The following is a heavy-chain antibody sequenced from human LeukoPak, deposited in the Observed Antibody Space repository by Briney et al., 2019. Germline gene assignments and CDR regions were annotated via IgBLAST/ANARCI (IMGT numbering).Heavy chain of an antibody. CDR1: XXXXXXXX. CDR3: AVGDVRRDGYNLGH. J-gene: IGHJ4*02. D-gene: IGHD5-24*01. CDR2: IXGSXGST. Sequence: GGSLRLSCAAXXXXXXXXXXXXVXXXXXXXXXXXXXIXGSXGSTXYADSVKGRFTXSRDNSKNTLYLQMNSLRPEDTAVYYCAVGDVRRDGYNLGHWGQGTLVTVSS. V-gene: IGHV3-23*01.